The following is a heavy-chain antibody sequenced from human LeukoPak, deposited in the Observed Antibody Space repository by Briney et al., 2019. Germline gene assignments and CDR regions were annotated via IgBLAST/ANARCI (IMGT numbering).Heavy chain of an antibody. D-gene: IGHD3-10*01. V-gene: IGHV3-23*01. Sequence: GGSLRLSCAASGFTFSSYGMSWVRQAPGKGLEWVSAISGSGGSTYYADSVKGRFTISRDNAKNSLYLQMNSLRAEDTAVYYCARNDLIRGPTWEYYYMDVWGKGTTVTVSS. J-gene: IGHJ6*03. CDR1: GFTFSSYG. CDR2: ISGSGGST. CDR3: ARNDLIRGPTWEYYYMDV.